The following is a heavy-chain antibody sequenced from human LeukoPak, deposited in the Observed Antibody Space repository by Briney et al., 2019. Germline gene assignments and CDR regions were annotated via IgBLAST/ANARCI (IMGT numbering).Heavy chain of an antibody. J-gene: IGHJ6*02. D-gene: IGHD1-26*01. Sequence: GGSLRLSCAASGFTFSSYSMNWVRQAPGKGLEWVSSISSSSSYIYYADSVKGRLTISRDNAKNSLYLQMNSLRAEDTAVYYCARDRVGATTYYYYGMDVWGQGTTVTVSS. CDR3: ARDRVGATTYYYYGMDV. CDR1: GFTFSSYS. CDR2: ISSSSSYI. V-gene: IGHV3-21*01.